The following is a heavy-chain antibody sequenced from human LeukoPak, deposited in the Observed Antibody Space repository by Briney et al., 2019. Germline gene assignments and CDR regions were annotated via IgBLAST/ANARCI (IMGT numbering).Heavy chain of an antibody. Sequence: PSETLSLTCTVFGDSISTFYWSWIRQQPAGEGLEWIGRFYTSGSANYNASLQSRVTMSVDTSKNQFFLKLNSVTAADTAVYYCARGYRGLPDFEYWGQGILVTVSS. D-gene: IGHD5-24*01. CDR2: FYTSGSA. V-gene: IGHV4-4*07. J-gene: IGHJ4*02. CDR1: GDSISTFY. CDR3: ARGYRGLPDFEY.